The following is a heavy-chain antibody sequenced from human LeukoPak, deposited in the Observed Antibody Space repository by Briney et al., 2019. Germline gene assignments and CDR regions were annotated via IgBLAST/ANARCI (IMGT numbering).Heavy chain of an antibody. CDR1: GFTFSSYA. V-gene: IGHV3-30-3*01. CDR2: ISYDGSNK. Sequence: PGRSLRLSCAASGFTFSSYAMHWVRQAPGKGLEWVAVISYDGSNKYYADSVKGRFTISRDNSKSTLYLQMNSLRAEDTAVYYCAVSETDGYGGPFDYWGQGTLVTVSS. J-gene: IGHJ4*02. D-gene: IGHD4-23*01. CDR3: AVSETDGYGGPFDY.